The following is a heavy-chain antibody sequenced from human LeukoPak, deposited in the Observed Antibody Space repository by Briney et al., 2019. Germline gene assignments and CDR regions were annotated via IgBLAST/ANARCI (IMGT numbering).Heavy chain of an antibody. D-gene: IGHD6-13*01. CDR3: ARGRSSWYGPNFDY. CDR1: GGSISSSSYY. V-gene: IGHV4-39*01. CDR2: IYYSGST. Sequence: PETLSLTCTVSGGSISSSSYYWGWIRQPPGKELEWIGSIYYSGSTYYNPSLKSRVTISVDTSKNQFSLKLSSVTAADTAVYYCARGRSSWYGPNFDYWGQGTLVTVSS. J-gene: IGHJ4*02.